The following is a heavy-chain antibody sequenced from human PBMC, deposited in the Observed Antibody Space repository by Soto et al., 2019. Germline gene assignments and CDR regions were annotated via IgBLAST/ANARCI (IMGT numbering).Heavy chain of an antibody. J-gene: IGHJ4*02. V-gene: IGHV3-64D*06. D-gene: IGHD3-3*01. Sequence: GESLRLSCSASGFTFSSYAMHWVRQAPGKGLEYVSGIRGNGDPPFYADSVKGRFTISRDNSKDTLYLQMSILSADDTAVYYCVKSRGGNNFDFFDWGQGALVTVSS. CDR2: IRGNGDPP. CDR3: VKSRGGNNFDFFD. CDR1: GFTFSSYA.